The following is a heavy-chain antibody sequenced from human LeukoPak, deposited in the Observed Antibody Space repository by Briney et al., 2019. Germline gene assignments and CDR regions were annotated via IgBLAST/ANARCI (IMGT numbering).Heavy chain of an antibody. CDR3: ARASEQLADYYYYGMDV. CDR1: GGSISSYY. V-gene: IGHV4-59*08. J-gene: IGHJ6*02. D-gene: IGHD6-6*01. CDR2: IYDTGST. Sequence: SSETLSLTCTVSGGSISSYYWSWIRQPPGKGLEWIGYIYDTGSTNYNPSLKSRVTISVDTSKNHLSLRLSSVTAADTAVYYCARASEQLADYYYYGMDVWGQGTTVTVSS.